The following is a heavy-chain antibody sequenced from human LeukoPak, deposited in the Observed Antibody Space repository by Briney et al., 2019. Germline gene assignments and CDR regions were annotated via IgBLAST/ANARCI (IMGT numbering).Heavy chain of an antibody. CDR1: GITFSSYA. V-gene: IGHV3-23*01. J-gene: IGHJ4*02. CDR3: ARVRDRALD. CDR2: ISNTCGNT. Sequence: GGSLRLSCAASGITFSSYAVSWVRQAPGKGLEWVSAISNTCGNTYYADSVKGRFTISKDNAKNSLYLQMNSLRAEDAAVYYCARVRDRALDWGQGTLVTVSS. D-gene: IGHD2-15*01.